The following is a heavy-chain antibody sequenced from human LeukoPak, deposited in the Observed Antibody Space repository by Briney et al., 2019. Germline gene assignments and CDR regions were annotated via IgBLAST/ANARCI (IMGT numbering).Heavy chain of an antibody. CDR3: VRSGYDYDWFDP. CDR2: IIAILDTA. J-gene: IGHJ5*02. V-gene: IGHV1-69*08. D-gene: IGHD5-12*01. CDR1: GGSFSDYS. Sequence: SVKVSCKASGGSFSDYSISWVRQAPGQGLEWMGRIIAILDTAHYAQKFQGRFAITADKSTTTVYMELSSLRSDDTAVYYCVRSGYDYDWFDPWGQGTLVTVSS.